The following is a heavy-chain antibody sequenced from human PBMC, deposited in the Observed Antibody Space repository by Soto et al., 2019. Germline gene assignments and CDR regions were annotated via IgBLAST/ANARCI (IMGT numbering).Heavy chain of an antibody. V-gene: IGHV4-4*07. D-gene: IGHD1-26*01. J-gene: IGHJ4*02. Sequence: SETVSVTCTVFGGSISNYYWSWIRQPAGKGLEWIGRIYTSGSTNYNSSLKSRVTMSVDTSKNQFSLKLNSVTAADTAVYYCAREASGSRPFDYWGQGTLVTVSS. CDR2: IYTSGST. CDR3: AREASGSRPFDY. CDR1: GGSISNYY.